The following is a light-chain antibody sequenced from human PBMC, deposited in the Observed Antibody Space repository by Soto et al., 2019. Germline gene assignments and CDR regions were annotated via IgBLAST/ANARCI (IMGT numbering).Light chain of an antibody. CDR2: EVR. CDR1: SSDVGAFNY. V-gene: IGLV2-14*01. Sequence: QSALTQPASVSGSPGQSITISCTGTSSDVGAFNYVSWYQQHPGKAPKLMIYEVRNRPSGISNRFSGSKSGNTASLTISGLQAEDEADYYCSSYTTSSSYVFGTGTKLTVL. CDR3: SSYTTSSSYV. J-gene: IGLJ1*01.